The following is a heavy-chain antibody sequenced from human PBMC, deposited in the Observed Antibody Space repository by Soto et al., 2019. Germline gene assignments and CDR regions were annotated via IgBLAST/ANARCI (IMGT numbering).Heavy chain of an antibody. Sequence: EVQLLESGGGLVQPGGSLRLSCVASGFTFSTNSMTWVRQAPGKGLEWVCGISDGGDSTHYADSVKGRFTISRDNSKNMVYPQMNSLTADDTALYLCSNWDCYGDQWGQGTLVTVSS. CDR3: SNWDCYGDQ. CDR1: GFTFSTNS. V-gene: IGHV3-23*01. CDR2: ISDGGDST. J-gene: IGHJ5*02. D-gene: IGHD2-21*01.